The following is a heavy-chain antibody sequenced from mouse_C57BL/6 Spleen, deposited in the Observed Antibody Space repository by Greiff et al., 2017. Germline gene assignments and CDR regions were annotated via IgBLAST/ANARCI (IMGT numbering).Heavy chain of an antibody. J-gene: IGHJ3*01. CDR1: GFTFSHYW. Sequence: EVQLQESGGGLVQPGGSMKLSCVASGFTFSHYWMNWVRQSPEKGLEWVAQIRLKSDNYATHYAESVKGRFTISRDDSKSSVYLQMNNLRAEDTGIYYCTDPGAWFAYWGQGTLVTVSA. CDR2: IRLKSDNYAT. V-gene: IGHV6-3*01. CDR3: TDPGAWFAY.